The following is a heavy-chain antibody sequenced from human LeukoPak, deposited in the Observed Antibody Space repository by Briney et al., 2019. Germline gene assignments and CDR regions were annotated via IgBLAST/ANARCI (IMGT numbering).Heavy chain of an antibody. CDR3: AKDQKAVAGNWFDP. CDR1: GFTFSDYY. CDR2: ISSSGSTI. V-gene: IGHV3-11*01. Sequence: GGSLRLSCAASGFTFSDYYMSWIRQAPGKGLEWVSYISSSGSTIYYADSVKGRFTISRDNSKNTLYLQMNSLRAEDTAVYYCAKDQKAVAGNWFDPWGQGTLVTVSS. J-gene: IGHJ5*02. D-gene: IGHD6-19*01.